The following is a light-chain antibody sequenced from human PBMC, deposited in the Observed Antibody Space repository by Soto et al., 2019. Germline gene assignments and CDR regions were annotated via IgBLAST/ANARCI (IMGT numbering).Light chain of an antibody. Sequence: QSVLTQPASVSGSPGQSITISCTGTSSDVGNYNYVSWYQQQPGKAPKLMIYEVSNRSSGVSNRFSGTKSGNTASLTISGLHGEEEADYYCSSYTTTNTYVFGTGTKVTVL. CDR3: SSYTTTNTYV. CDR2: EVS. J-gene: IGLJ1*01. CDR1: SSDVGNYNY. V-gene: IGLV2-14*01.